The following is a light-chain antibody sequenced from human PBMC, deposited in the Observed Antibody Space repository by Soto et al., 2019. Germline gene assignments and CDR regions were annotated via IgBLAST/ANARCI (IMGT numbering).Light chain of an antibody. Sequence: EIGLTQSPGTLSFSAGERAALSCRASQSVSSSYLAWYQQTPGQAPRLLVYDTSYRATGVPDRFSGSGSGTAFTLTISRLEPEDSAVYYCQQYDSSPWTFGQGTKVAIK. V-gene: IGKV3-20*01. J-gene: IGKJ1*01. CDR2: DTS. CDR3: QQYDSSPWT. CDR1: QSVSSSY.